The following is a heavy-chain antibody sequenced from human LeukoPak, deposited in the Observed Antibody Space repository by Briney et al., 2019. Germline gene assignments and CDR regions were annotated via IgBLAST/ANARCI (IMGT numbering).Heavy chain of an antibody. V-gene: IGHV4-38-2*02. Sequence: SETLSLTCTVSGYSISSGYYWGWIRQPPGKGLEWIGSIYHSGSTNYNPSLKSRVTISVDKSKNQFSLKLSSVTAADTAVYYCARGGYCGGDCSTYYFDYWGQGTLVTVSS. D-gene: IGHD2-21*02. CDR2: IYHSGST. CDR1: GYSISSGYY. J-gene: IGHJ4*02. CDR3: ARGGYCGGDCSTYYFDY.